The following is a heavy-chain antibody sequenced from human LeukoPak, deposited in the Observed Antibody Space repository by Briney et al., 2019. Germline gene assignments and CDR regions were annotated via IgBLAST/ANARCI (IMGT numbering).Heavy chain of an antibody. J-gene: IGHJ2*01. V-gene: IGHV4-59*01. CDR3: ARSSGFQMYFDL. CDR1: GGSISSYY. CDR2: IYYSGTT. D-gene: IGHD3-22*01. Sequence: SETMSLTCTVSGGSISSYYWSWNRQPPGKGLEWIGYIYYSGTTKYNPSLKRRVTKSVDTSKNQFSLKLSSVTAADTAVYYCARSSGFQMYFDLWGRGTLVTASS.